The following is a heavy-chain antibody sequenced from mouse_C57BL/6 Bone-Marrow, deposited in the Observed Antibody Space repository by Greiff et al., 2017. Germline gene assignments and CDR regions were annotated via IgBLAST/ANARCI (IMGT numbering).Heavy chain of an antibody. D-gene: IGHD1-1*01. CDR1: GYSITSGYY. CDR2: ISYDGSN. V-gene: IGHV3-6*01. Sequence: EVQVVESGPGLVKPSQSLSLTCSVTGYSITSGYYWNWIRQFPGNKLEWMGYISYDGSNNYNPSLKNRISITRDTSKNQFFLKLNSVTTEDTATYYCAREGYYGSSFPWFAYWGQGTLVTVSA. CDR3: AREGYYGSSFPWFAY. J-gene: IGHJ3*01.